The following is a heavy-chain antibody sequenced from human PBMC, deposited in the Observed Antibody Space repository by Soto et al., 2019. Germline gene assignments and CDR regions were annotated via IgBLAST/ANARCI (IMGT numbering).Heavy chain of an antibody. V-gene: IGHV1-69*13. D-gene: IGHD2-2*01. J-gene: IGHJ5*02. CDR2: IIPIFGTA. CDR1: GGTFSSYA. Sequence: SVKVSCKASGGTFSSYAISWVRQAPGQGLEWMGGIIPIFGTANYAQKFQGRVTITADESTSTAYMELSSLRSEDTAVYYCARQVVPAAGLNWFDPWGQGTLVTVSS. CDR3: ARQVVPAAGLNWFDP.